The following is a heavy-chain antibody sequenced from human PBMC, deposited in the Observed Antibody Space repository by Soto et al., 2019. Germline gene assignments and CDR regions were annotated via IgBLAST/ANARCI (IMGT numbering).Heavy chain of an antibody. D-gene: IGHD5-18*01. Sequence: GASVKVSCKASGGTFSSYAISWVRQAPGQGLEWMGGIIPIFGTANYAQKFQGRVTITADESTSTAYMELSRLRSDDTAVYYCARDYGYGYDYWGQGTLVTVSS. CDR2: IIPIFGTA. CDR1: GGTFSSYA. CDR3: ARDYGYGYDY. V-gene: IGHV1-69*13. J-gene: IGHJ4*02.